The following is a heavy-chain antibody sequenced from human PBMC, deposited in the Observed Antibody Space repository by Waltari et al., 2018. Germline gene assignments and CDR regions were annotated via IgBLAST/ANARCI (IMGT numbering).Heavy chain of an antibody. CDR1: GGTFSSYA. V-gene: IGHV1-69*01. CDR3: ARDVGLAARPINWFDP. J-gene: IGHJ5*02. D-gene: IGHD6-6*01. CDR2: IIPIFGTA. Sequence: QVQLVQSGAEVKKPGSSVKVSCKASGGTFSSYAISGVRQAPGQGLEWMGGIIPIFGTANYAQKVQGRVTITADESTSTAYMELSSLRSEDTAVYYCARDVGLAARPINWFDPWGQGTLVTVSS.